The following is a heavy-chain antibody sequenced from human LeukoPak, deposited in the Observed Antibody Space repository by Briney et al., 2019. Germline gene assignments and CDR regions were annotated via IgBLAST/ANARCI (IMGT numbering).Heavy chain of an antibody. D-gene: IGHD3-3*01. V-gene: IGHV4-39*01. J-gene: IGHJ3*02. CDR2: IYYSGST. CDR1: GGSISSSSYY. CDR3: ARLRFLEPDAFDT. Sequence: PSETLSLTCTVSGGSISSSSYYWGWIRQPPGKGLEWIGSIYYSGSTYYNPSLKSRVTISVDTSKNQFSLKLSSVTAADTAVYYCARLRFLEPDAFDTWGQGTMVTVSS.